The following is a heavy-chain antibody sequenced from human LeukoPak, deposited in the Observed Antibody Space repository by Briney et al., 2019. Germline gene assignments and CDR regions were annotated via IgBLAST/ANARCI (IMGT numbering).Heavy chain of an antibody. V-gene: IGHV3-21*01. CDR2: ISSGSSYI. CDR3: AREVVVDV. CDR1: GFTFSTYT. D-gene: IGHD2-15*01. J-gene: IGHJ6*02. Sequence: NPGGSLRLSCAASGFTFSTYTMNWVRQAPGKGLDWVSSISSGSSYIYYADSVKGRFTISRDNAKNSLYLQMNSLRAEDTAVYYCAREVVVDVWGQGTTVTVSS.